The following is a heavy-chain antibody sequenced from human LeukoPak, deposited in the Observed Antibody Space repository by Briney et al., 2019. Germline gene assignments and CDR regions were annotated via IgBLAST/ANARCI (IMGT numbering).Heavy chain of an antibody. V-gene: IGHV4-30-4*01. CDR2: IYYSGST. CDR3: ARVVVVPAAPRRSLYYYYYYMDV. Sequence: NPSETLSLTCTVSGGSISSGDYYWSWIRQPPGKGLEWIGYIYYSGSTYYNPSLKSRVTISVDTSKNQFSLKLSSVTAADTAVYYRARVVVVPAAPRRSLYYYYYYMDVWGKGTTVTVSS. CDR1: GGSISSGDYY. D-gene: IGHD2-2*01. J-gene: IGHJ6*03.